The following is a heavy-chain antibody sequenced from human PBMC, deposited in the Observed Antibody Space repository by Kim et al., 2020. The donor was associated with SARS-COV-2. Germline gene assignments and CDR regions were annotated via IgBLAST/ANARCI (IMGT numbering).Heavy chain of an antibody. D-gene: IGHD6-13*01. J-gene: IGHJ6*02. CDR3: AKDRQRIAAAGPLPYYYYGMDV. V-gene: IGHV3-30*18. CDR1: GFTFSSYG. Sequence: GGSLRLSCAASGFTFSSYGMHWVRQAPGKGLEWVAVISYDGSNKYYADSVKGRFTISRDNSKNTLYLQMNSLRAEDTAVYYCAKDRQRIAAAGPLPYYYYGMDVWGQGTTVTVSS. CDR2: ISYDGSNK.